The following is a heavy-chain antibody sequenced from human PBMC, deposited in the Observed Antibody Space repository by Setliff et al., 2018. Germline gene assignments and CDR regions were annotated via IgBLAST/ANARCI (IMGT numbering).Heavy chain of an antibody. V-gene: IGHV5-51*01. CDR1: GYSFSTCW. CDR2: IYPGDSIT. D-gene: IGHD3-10*01. J-gene: IGHJ5*02. Sequence: GASLKISCKGSGYSFSTCWIGWVRQMPGKGLEWMGIIYPGDSITRYSPSFQGQVTISVDKSINTAYLQWSSLRASDTAIYYCARHPYYYGSGTYLDNNNRWFDPWGQGTLVTV. CDR3: ARHPYYYGSGTYLDNNNRWFDP.